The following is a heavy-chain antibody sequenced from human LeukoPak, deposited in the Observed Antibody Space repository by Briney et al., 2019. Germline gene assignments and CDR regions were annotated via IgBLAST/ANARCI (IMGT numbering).Heavy chain of an antibody. CDR2: INHSGST. D-gene: IGHD5-12*01. Sequence: PSETLSLTCAVYGGSFSGYYWSWIRQPPGKGLEWIGEINHSGSTNYNPSLKSRVTISVDTSKNQFSLKLSSVTAADTAVYYCARDRAALARIGGMDVWGQGTTVTVSS. V-gene: IGHV4-34*01. CDR1: GGSFSGYY. CDR3: ARDRAALARIGGMDV. J-gene: IGHJ6*02.